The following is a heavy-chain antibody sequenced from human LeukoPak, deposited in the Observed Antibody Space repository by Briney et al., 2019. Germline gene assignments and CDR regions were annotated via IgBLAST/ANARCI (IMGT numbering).Heavy chain of an antibody. V-gene: IGHV4-31*03. J-gene: IGHJ5*02. D-gene: IGHD2-2*01. CDR1: GGSISSGGYY. CDR3: ARVGRIVVVPAATGWFDP. Sequence: PSETLSLTCTVSGGSISSGGYYWSWIRQHPGKGLEWIGYIYYSGSTYYNPSLKSRVTISVDTSKNQFPLKLSSVTAADTAVYYCARVGRIVVVPAATGWFDPWGQGTLVTVSS. CDR2: IYYSGST.